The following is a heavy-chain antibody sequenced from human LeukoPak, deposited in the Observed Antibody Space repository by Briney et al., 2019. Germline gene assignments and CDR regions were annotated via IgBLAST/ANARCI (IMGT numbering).Heavy chain of an antibody. CDR3: AVEWGTSCYCLRFDP. CDR1: GFTFSSYA. D-gene: IGHD2-2*01. J-gene: IGHJ5*02. Sequence: PGGSLRLSCAASGFTFSSYAMSWVRQAPGRGLELVSAISGSGGSTYYADSVKDRFTISRDNAKNSLYLQMNSLRAEDTAVYYCAVEWGTSCYCLRFDPWGQGTLVTVSS. V-gene: IGHV3-23*01. CDR2: ISGSGGST.